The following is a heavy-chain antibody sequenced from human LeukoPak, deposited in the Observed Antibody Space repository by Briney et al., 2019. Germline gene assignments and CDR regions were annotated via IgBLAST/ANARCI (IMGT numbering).Heavy chain of an antibody. D-gene: IGHD6-13*01. Sequence: PGGSLRLSCAASGFTFSTYSMHWVRQAPVKGLEWVSFIPYDGSNRYEADSTRFYADSVKGRFTISRDNSKNTLYLQMNSLRPEDTAVYSCAKNRRSSWLKDGFDLWGQGTMVTVAS. J-gene: IGHJ3*01. CDR3: AKNRRSSWLKDGFDL. CDR2: IPYDGSNR. V-gene: IGHV3-30*02. CDR1: GFTFSTYS.